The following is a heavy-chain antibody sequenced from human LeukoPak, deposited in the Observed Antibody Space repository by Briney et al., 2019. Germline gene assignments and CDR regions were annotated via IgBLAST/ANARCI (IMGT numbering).Heavy chain of an antibody. Sequence: GGSLRLSCAASGFTFSDYYMSWIRQAPGKGLEWVSYISSSGSTIYYADSVKGRFTISRDNAKNSLYLQMNSLRVEDTAVYYCAKMRSLAVAGTDYWGQGTLVTVSS. CDR3: AKMRSLAVAGTDY. V-gene: IGHV3-11*01. CDR1: GFTFSDYY. CDR2: ISSSGSTI. J-gene: IGHJ4*02. D-gene: IGHD6-19*01.